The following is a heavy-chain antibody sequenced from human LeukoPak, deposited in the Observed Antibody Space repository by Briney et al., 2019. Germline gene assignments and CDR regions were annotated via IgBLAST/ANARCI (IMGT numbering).Heavy chain of an antibody. D-gene: IGHD3-3*01. CDR3: ARGYDFWSGYTY. CDR2: INHSGST. CDR1: GGSFSGYY. V-gene: IGHV4-34*01. Sequence: RSSETLSLACAVYGGSFSGYYWSWIRQPPGKGLEWIGEINHSGSTNYHPSLKSRVTMSVDTSKYQFFLNLSSVTAADTAGYYCARGYDFWSGYTYWGQGTLVTVSS. J-gene: IGHJ4*02.